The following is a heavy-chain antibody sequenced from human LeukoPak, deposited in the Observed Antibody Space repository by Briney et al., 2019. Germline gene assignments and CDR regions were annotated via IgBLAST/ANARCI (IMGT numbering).Heavy chain of an antibody. Sequence: ASVTVSCKASGYTFTSYDINWVRQATGQGLEWMGWMNPNSGNTGYAQKFQGRVTMTRNTSISTAYMELSSLRSEDTAVYYCAIQSINYYDSSGYYSRWFDPWGQGTLVTVSS. CDR3: AIQSINYYDSSGYYSRWFDP. V-gene: IGHV1-8*01. D-gene: IGHD3-22*01. J-gene: IGHJ5*02. CDR2: MNPNSGNT. CDR1: GYTFTSYD.